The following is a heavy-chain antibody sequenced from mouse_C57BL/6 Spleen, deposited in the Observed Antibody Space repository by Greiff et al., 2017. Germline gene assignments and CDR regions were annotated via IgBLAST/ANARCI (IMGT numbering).Heavy chain of an antibody. Sequence: DVKLVESGGGLVKPGGSLKLSCAASGFTFSSYAMPWVRQTPEKRLEWVATISDGGSYPYYPDNVKGRFTISRDNAKNNLYLQMSHLEDEDTALYCCARDYYYGSSYLFAYWGKEALVTVAA. J-gene: IGHJ3*01. D-gene: IGHD1-1*01. CDR1: GFTFSSYA. CDR2: ISDGGSYP. CDR3: ARDYYYGSSYLFAY. V-gene: IGHV5-4*01.